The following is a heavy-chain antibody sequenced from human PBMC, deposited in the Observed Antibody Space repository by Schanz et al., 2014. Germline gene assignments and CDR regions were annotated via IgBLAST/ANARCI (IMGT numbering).Heavy chain of an antibody. Sequence: EVQLVESGGGLVQPGGSLRLSCAASGFTFSSYWMHWVRQAPGKGLEWISYIKISGDVFYTDSVKGRFTISRDNAKSSLYLQMSRLRDEDTAIYYCVRDYNWGFDNWGQGTLVTVSS. CDR2: IKISGDV. D-gene: IGHD7-27*01. CDR3: VRDYNWGFDN. V-gene: IGHV3-48*02. CDR1: GFTFSSYW. J-gene: IGHJ4*02.